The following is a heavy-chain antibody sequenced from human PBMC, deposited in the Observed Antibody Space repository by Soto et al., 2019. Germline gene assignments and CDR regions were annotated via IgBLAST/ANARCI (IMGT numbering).Heavy chain of an antibody. Sequence: GGSLRLSCAAPGFTFSSYSMNWFRQAPGKGLEWVSYISSSSSTIYYADSVKGRFTISRDNAKNSLYLQMNSLRAEDTAVYYCARDYGGKQGPYFDYWGQGTLVTVSS. CDR2: ISSSSSTI. J-gene: IGHJ4*02. V-gene: IGHV3-48*01. D-gene: IGHD4-17*01. CDR3: ARDYGGKQGPYFDY. CDR1: GFTFSSYS.